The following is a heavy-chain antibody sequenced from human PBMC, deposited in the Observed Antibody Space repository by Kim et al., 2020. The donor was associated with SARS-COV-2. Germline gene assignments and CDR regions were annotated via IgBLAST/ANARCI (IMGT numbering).Heavy chain of an antibody. Sequence: GESLKISCKGSGYSFSSYWIAWVRQMPGKGLEWMGIILPGDSETKYSPSFEGQVTISVDKSINTAYLQWSSLEASDTAMYFCARLYSSGNFFGHWGQGT. CDR3: ARLYSSGNFFGH. J-gene: IGHJ1*01. CDR1: GYSFSSYW. D-gene: IGHD3-10*01. CDR2: ILPGDSET. V-gene: IGHV5-51*01.